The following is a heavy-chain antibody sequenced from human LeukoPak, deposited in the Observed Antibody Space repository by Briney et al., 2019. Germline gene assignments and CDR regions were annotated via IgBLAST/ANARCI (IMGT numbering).Heavy chain of an antibody. CDR2: INPNSGGT. CDR3: ARTRDPHDY. CDR1: GYTFTDYY. Sequence: ASVKVSCKASGYTFTDYYMHWVRQAPEQGLEWMGWINPNSGGTNYAQKFQGRVTMTRDTSISTAYMELSRLRSDDTSVYYCARTRDPHDYWGQGTLVTVSS. J-gene: IGHJ4*02. V-gene: IGHV1-2*02.